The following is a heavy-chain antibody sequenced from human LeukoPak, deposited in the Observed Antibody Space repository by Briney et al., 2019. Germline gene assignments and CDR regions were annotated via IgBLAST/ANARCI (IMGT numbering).Heavy chain of an antibody. D-gene: IGHD5-12*01. CDR2: INPNSGGT. CDR1: GYTFTGYY. V-gene: IGHV1-2*02. Sequence: ASVKVSCKASGYTFTGYYMHWVRQAPGQGLEWMGWINPNSGGTNYAQKFQGRVTMTRDTSISTAYMELSRLRSDDTAVYYCARPLSGYDYTDFDCWGQGTLVTVSS. CDR3: ARPLSGYDYTDFDC. J-gene: IGHJ4*02.